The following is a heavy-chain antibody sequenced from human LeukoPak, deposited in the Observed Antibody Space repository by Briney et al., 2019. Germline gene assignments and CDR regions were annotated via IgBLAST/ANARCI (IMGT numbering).Heavy chain of an antibody. Sequence: PSETLSLTCTVSGGSISSYYWSWIRQPPRKGLEWIGYIYYSGSTNYNPSLKSRVTISVDTSKNQFSLKLSSVTAADTAVYYCARGVGGWFGESNWFDPWGQGTLVTVSS. CDR3: ARGVGGWFGESNWFDP. CDR1: GGSISSYY. CDR2: IYYSGST. D-gene: IGHD3-10*01. J-gene: IGHJ5*02. V-gene: IGHV4-59*01.